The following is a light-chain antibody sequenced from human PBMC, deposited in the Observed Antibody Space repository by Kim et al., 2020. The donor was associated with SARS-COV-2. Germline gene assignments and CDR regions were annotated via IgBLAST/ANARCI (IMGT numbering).Light chain of an antibody. V-gene: IGLV1-44*01. Sequence: LTQPPSASGTPGQRVTISCSGSSSNIGSNTVNWYQQLPGTAPKLLIYSNNQRPSGVPDRFSGSKSGTSASLAISGLQSEDEADYYCAAWDDSLNGPVFGGGTQLTVL. CDR3: AAWDDSLNGPV. CDR2: SNN. CDR1: SSNIGSNT. J-gene: IGLJ3*02.